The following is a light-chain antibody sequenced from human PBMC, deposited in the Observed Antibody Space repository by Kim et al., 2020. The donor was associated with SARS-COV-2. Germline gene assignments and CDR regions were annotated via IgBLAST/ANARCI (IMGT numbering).Light chain of an antibody. V-gene: IGLV1-44*01. Sequence: LTQPPSASGTPGQRVTISCSGSSSNIGSNTVNWYQQLPGTAPKLLIYSNNQRPSGVPDRFSGSKSGTSASLAISGLQSEDEADYYCAAWDDSLNGPVFGGGTQLTVL. CDR3: AAWDDSLNGPV. CDR2: SNN. CDR1: SSNIGSNT. J-gene: IGLJ3*02.